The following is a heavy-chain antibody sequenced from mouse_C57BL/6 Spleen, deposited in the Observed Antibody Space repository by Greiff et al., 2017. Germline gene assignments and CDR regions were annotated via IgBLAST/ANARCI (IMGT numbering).Heavy chain of an antibody. CDR2: IDPSDSET. Sequence: VQLQQPGAELVRPGSSVKLSCKASGYTFTSYWMHWVKQRPIQGLEWIGNIDPSDSETHYNQKFKDKATLTVDKSSSTAYMQLSSLTSEDSAVYYCARAVVAHYPYAMDYWGQGTSVTVSS. CDR3: ARAVVAHYPYAMDY. J-gene: IGHJ4*01. V-gene: IGHV1-52*01. D-gene: IGHD1-1*01. CDR1: GYTFTSYW.